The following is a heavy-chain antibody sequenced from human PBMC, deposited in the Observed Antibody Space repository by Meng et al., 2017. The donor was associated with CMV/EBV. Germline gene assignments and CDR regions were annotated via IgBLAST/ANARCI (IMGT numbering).Heavy chain of an antibody. CDR1: GGTFSSYT. V-gene: IGHV1-69*04. D-gene: IGHD6-6*01. J-gene: IGHJ5*02. CDR2: IIPILGIA. Sequence: KVSCKASGGTFSSYTISWVRQAPGQGLEWMGRIIPILGIANYAQKFQGRVTITADKSTSTAYMELSSLRSEDTAVYYCARDLLGYSSSTNWFDPWGQGTLVTVS. CDR3: ARDLLGYSSSTNWFDP.